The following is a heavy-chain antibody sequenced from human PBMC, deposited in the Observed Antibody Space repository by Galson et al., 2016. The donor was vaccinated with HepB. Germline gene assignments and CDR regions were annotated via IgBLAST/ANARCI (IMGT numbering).Heavy chain of an antibody. CDR2: ILHRGST. CDR1: GGSISSPLYY. Sequence: ETLSLTCSVSGGSISSPLYYWGWIRQSPGKGLEWITNILHRGSTYYNPSLKSRVTISVDTSKNQFSLKLNSVTAADTSVYFCARLRHSAYYFDYWGQGALVTVSS. J-gene: IGHJ4*02. D-gene: IGHD3-22*01. CDR3: ARLRHSAYYFDY. V-gene: IGHV4-39*01.